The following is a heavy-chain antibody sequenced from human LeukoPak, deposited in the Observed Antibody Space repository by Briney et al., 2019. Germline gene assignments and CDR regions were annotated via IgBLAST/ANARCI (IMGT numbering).Heavy chain of an antibody. CDR3: ARHFYSSSWYGSGWFDP. CDR1: GGSFSGYY. V-gene: IGHV4-34*01. CDR2: INHSGST. D-gene: IGHD6-13*01. J-gene: IGHJ5*02. Sequence: SETLSLTCAVYGGSFSGYYWSWIRQPPGKGLEWIGEINHSGSTNYNPSLKSRVTISVDTSKNQFSLKLSSVTAADTAVYYCARHFYSSSWYGSGWFDPWGQGTLVTVSS.